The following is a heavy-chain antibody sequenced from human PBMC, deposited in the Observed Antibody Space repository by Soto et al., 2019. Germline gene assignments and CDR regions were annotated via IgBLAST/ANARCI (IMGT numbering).Heavy chain of an antibody. CDR2: ISYDGSNK. CDR1: GFTFSSYG. J-gene: IGHJ4*02. V-gene: IGHV3-30*18. Sequence: QVQLVESGGGVVQPGRSLRLSCAASGFTFSSYGMHWVRQAPGKGLEWVAVISYDGSNKYYADSVKGRFTISRDNSKNTLYLQMNSLRAEDTAVYYCAKDECSGGSCYPFDYWGQGTLVTVSS. D-gene: IGHD2-15*01. CDR3: AKDECSGGSCYPFDY.